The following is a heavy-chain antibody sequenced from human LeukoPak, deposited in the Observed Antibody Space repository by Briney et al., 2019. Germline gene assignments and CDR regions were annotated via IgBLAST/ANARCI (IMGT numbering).Heavy chain of an antibody. CDR2: ISSRGSTI. CDR1: GIAFSDYY. J-gene: IGHJ4*02. V-gene: IGHV3-11*01. D-gene: IGHD3-10*01. CDR3: ARYGSGSNFDY. Sequence: PGGPLRLSCAASGIAFSDYYMSWIRQAPGKGLEWVSYISSRGSTIYYADSVKGRFTISRDNAKNSLYLQMNSLRAEDTAMYYCARYGSGSNFDYWGQGTLVTVSS.